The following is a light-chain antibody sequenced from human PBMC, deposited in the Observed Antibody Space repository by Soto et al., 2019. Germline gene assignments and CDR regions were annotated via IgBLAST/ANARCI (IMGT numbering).Light chain of an antibody. J-gene: IGKJ4*01. V-gene: IGKV4-1*01. CDR1: QSVFYSSNNKNY. CDR3: QQYYSLPLT. CDR2: WAS. Sequence: DIVMTQSPESLAVSLGERATINCKSSQSVFYSSNNKNYLTWYQQKPGQPPKLLIYWASTRESGVPDRSSGSGSETDFTLTISSLQAEDVAVYYCQQYYSLPLTFGGGTKVEIK.